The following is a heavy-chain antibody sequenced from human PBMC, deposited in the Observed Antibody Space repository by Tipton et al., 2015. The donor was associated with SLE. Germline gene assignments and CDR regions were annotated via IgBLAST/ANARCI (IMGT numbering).Heavy chain of an antibody. J-gene: IGHJ4*02. CDR2: IYYSGST. CDR3: ARRDNDYGDY. CDR1: GGSISSHY. V-gene: IGHV4-59*11. Sequence: TLSLTCTVSGGSISSHYWSWIRQPPGKGLEWIGYIYYSGSTNYNPSLKSRVTISVDTSKNQFSLKLSSVTAADTAVYYCARRDNDYGDYWGQGTLVTVSS. D-gene: IGHD5-24*01.